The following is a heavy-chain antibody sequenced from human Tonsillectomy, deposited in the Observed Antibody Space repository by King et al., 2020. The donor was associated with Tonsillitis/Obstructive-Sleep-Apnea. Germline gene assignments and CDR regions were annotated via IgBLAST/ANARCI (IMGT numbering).Heavy chain of an antibody. V-gene: IGHV1-46*01. CDR3: ARDGGIAAAGTDYYSMDV. Sequence: QLVQSGAEVKTPGASVKVSCKASGYTFTSYYMHWVQQAPGQGLEWMGIINPGGGSTSYAQKFQGRVTMTRDTSTSTVYMQLSSLGSEDTAVYYCARDGGIAAAGTDYYSMDVWGKGTTVTVSS. J-gene: IGHJ6*03. CDR1: GYTFTSYY. D-gene: IGHD6-13*01. CDR2: INPGGGST.